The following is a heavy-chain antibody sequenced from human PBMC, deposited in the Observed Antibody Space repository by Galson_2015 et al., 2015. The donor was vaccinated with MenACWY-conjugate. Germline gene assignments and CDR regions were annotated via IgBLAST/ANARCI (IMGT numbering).Heavy chain of an antibody. CDR2: IKQDGSVT. CDR1: GFTISSYC. D-gene: IGHD2-21*01. Sequence: LRLSCAAPGFTISSYCMTWVRQAPGKGLEWVANIKQDGSVTYYVDSVKGRFTISRDNAKNSLYLQVSSLRVEDTAVYYCTRQPESYSHGMDVWGQGTTVTVSS. CDR3: TRQPESYSHGMDV. V-gene: IGHV3-7*03. J-gene: IGHJ6*02.